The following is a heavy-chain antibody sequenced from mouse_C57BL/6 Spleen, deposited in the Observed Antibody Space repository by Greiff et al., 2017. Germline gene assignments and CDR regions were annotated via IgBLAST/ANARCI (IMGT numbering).Heavy chain of an antibody. CDR2: IYPGDGDT. Sequence: LVESGPELVKPGASVKISCKASGYAFSSSWMNWVKQRPGKGLEWIGRIYPGDGDTNYNGKFKGKATLTADKSSSTAYMQLSSLTSEDSAVYFCARGDYGSSYFDYWGQGTTLTVSS. CDR3: ARGDYGSSYFDY. V-gene: IGHV1-82*01. D-gene: IGHD1-1*01. J-gene: IGHJ2*01. CDR1: GYAFSSSW.